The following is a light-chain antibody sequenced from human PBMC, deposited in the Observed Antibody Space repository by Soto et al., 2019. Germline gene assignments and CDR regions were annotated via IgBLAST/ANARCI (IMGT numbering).Light chain of an antibody. CDR1: SSNIGAGYD. Sequence: QAVVTQPPSVSGALGQRVTISCTGSSSNIGAGYDVHWYQQLPGTAPKLLIYGNSNRPSGVPDRFSGSKSGTSASLAITGLQAEDEADYYCQSYDSSLSGYYVFGTGTKLTVL. V-gene: IGLV1-40*01. CDR2: GNS. CDR3: QSYDSSLSGYYV. J-gene: IGLJ1*01.